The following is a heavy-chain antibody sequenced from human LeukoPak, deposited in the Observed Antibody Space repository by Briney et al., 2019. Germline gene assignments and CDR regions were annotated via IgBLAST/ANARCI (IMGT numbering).Heavy chain of an antibody. Sequence: ASVKVSCKTSGFTFSDYYMHWVRQAPGQGLEWMGWINPHSGGTKYAQKFQGRVTMTTDTSITTAYMELTRLTSDDTALYFCARDHYSGSYRTGYWGQGTLVTVSS. CDR3: ARDHYSGSYRTGY. V-gene: IGHV1-2*02. J-gene: IGHJ4*02. CDR1: GFTFSDYY. D-gene: IGHD1-26*01. CDR2: INPHSGGT.